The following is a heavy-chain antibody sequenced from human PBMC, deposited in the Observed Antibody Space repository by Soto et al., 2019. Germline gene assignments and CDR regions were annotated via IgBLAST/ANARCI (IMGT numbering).Heavy chain of an antibody. Sequence: ASVKVSCKASGYTFTSYGISWVRQAPGQGLEWMGWISAYNGNTNYAQKLQGRVTMTTDTSTSTAYMELRSLRSDDTAVYYCARGQRVGSYSSSWYPPHYYYYYGTDVWGQGTTVTVSS. CDR2: ISAYNGNT. J-gene: IGHJ6*02. CDR1: GYTFTSYG. V-gene: IGHV1-18*01. D-gene: IGHD6-13*01. CDR3: ARGQRVGSYSSSWYPPHYYYYYGTDV.